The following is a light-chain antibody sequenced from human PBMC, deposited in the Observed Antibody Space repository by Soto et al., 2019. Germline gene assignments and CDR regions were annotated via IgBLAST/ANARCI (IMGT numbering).Light chain of an antibody. CDR3: SSYTSSSTLYV. J-gene: IGLJ1*01. V-gene: IGLV2-14*01. Sequence: QSALTQPASVSGSPGQSITISCTGTSSDVGDNNYVSWYQQHPGKAPKLMIYDVTHRPSGISNRFSGSKSGNTASLTISGLQAEDDVDYYCSSYTSSSTLYVFGTGTKLTVL. CDR2: DVT. CDR1: SSDVGDNNY.